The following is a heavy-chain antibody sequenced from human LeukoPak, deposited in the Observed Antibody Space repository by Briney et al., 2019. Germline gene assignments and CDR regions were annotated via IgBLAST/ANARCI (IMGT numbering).Heavy chain of an antibody. CDR1: GFTFSSYG. CDR2: ISYDGSNK. V-gene: IGHV3-30*03. J-gene: IGHJ4*02. D-gene: IGHD1-26*01. CDR3: ARGGSGSYDY. Sequence: EPGRSLRLSCAASGFTFSSYGMHWVRQAPGKGLEWVAVISYDGSNKYYADSVKGRFTISRDNSKNTLYLQMNSLRAEDTAVYYCARGGSGSYDYWGQGTLVTVSS.